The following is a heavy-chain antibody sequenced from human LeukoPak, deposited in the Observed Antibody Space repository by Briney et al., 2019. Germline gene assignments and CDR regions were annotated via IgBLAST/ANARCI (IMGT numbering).Heavy chain of an antibody. Sequence: PGRSLRLSCAASGFTFSSYAMHWVRQAPGKGLEWVAVISHDGSNKYYADSVKGRFTISRDNSKNTLYLQMDSLRAEDTAVYYCARSIVDTAMAYDYWGQGTLVTVSS. CDR2: ISHDGSNK. V-gene: IGHV3-30-3*01. D-gene: IGHD5-18*01. CDR3: ARSIVDTAMAYDY. CDR1: GFTFSSYA. J-gene: IGHJ4*02.